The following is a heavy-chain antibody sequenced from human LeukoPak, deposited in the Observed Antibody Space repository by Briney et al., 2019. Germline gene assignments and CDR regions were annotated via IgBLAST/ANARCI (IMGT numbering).Heavy chain of an antibody. V-gene: IGHV4-59*01. CDR3: ARAVGWFGALDY. J-gene: IGHJ4*02. Sequence: GSLRLSCAASGFTFSSYAMSWVRQAPGKGLEWIGYIYYSGSTNYNPSLKSRVTISVDTSKNQFSLKLSSVTAADTAVYYCARAVGWFGALDYWGQGTLVTVSS. D-gene: IGHD3-10*01. CDR2: IYYSGST. CDR1: GFTFSSYA.